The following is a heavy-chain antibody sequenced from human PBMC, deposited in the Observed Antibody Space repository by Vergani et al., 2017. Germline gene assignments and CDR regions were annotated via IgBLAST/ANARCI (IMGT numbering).Heavy chain of an antibody. D-gene: IGHD3-3*01. CDR3: AKDFFKYYFDY. CDR2: ISYDGSNK. J-gene: IGHJ4*02. CDR1: GFTFSSYS. Sequence: VQLVESGGGLVQPGGSLRLSCAASGFTFSSYSMNWVRQAPGKGLEWVAVISYDGSNKYYADSVKGRFTISRDNSKNTLYLQMNSLRAEDTAVYYCAKDFFKYYFDYWGQGTLVTVSS. V-gene: IGHV3-30*18.